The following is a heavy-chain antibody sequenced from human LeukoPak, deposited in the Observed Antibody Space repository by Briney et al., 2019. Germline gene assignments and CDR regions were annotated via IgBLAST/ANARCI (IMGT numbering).Heavy chain of an antibody. CDR3: ATYYGSGSYYTP. V-gene: IGHV1-69*06. CDR2: IIPIFGTA. CDR1: GGTFSSYA. D-gene: IGHD3-10*01. J-gene: IGHJ5*02. Sequence: ASVKVSCKASGGTFSSYAISWVRQAPGQGLEWMGGIIPIFGTANYAQKFQGRVTITADKSTSTAYMELSSLRSEDTAVYYCATYYGSGSYYTPWGQGTLVTVSS.